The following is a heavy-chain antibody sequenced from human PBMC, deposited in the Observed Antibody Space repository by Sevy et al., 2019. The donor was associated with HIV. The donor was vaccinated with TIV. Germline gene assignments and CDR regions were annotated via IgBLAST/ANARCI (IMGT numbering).Heavy chain of an antibody. CDR2: ISGSGGST. D-gene: IGHD3-22*01. V-gene: IGHV3-23*01. Sequence: GGSLRLSCAASGFTFSSYAMSWVRQAPGKGLEWVSAISGSGGSTYYADSVKGQFTISRDNSKNTLYLQMNSLRAEDTAVYYRAKDMDRPYDTDAFDIWGQGTMVTVSS. CDR1: GFTFSSYA. CDR3: AKDMDRPYDTDAFDI. J-gene: IGHJ3*02.